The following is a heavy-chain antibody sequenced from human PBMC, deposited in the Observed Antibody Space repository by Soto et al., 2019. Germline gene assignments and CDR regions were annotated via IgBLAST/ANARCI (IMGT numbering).Heavy chain of an antibody. J-gene: IGHJ4*02. CDR2: VHSSGGT. D-gene: IGHD2-15*01. Sequence: SETLSLTCTVSGASVKSSNYFWGWIRQPPGKGLEFVGSVHSSGGTYYNPSLKSRATVTVDTSKNQFALRLKSVAVTDTASYYCGRFAEAATGHTDFDFWGQGTLVTVSS. V-gene: IGHV4-39*01. CDR1: GASVKSSNYF. CDR3: GRFAEAATGHTDFDF.